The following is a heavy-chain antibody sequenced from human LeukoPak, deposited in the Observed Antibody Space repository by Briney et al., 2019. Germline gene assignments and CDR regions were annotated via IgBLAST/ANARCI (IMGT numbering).Heavy chain of an antibody. D-gene: IGHD1-14*01. CDR2: IRYDGSNK. V-gene: IGHV3-30*02. CDR3: AKDPLRRNTRTGGPPFFDY. J-gene: IGHJ4*02. Sequence: GGSLRLSCAASGFTFSSYGMHWVRQAPGKGLEWVAFIRYDGSNKYYADSVKGRFTISRDNSKNTLYLQMNSLRAEDTAVYYCAKDPLRRNTRTGGPPFFDYWGQGTLVTVSS. CDR1: GFTFSSYG.